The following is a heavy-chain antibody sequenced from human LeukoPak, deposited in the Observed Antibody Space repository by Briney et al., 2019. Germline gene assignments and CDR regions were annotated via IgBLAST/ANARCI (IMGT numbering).Heavy chain of an antibody. Sequence: SETLSLTCSVSGGSNSAYYWTWIRQHPGKGLEWIGYISKSGSTLYNPSLKSRVTTSVDTSKNQFSLKLSSVTAADTAVYYCAREGLQEHAFDIWGQGTMVTVSS. J-gene: IGHJ3*02. D-gene: IGHD4-11*01. CDR1: GGSNSAYY. CDR3: AREGLQEHAFDI. V-gene: IGHV4-31*03. CDR2: ISKSGST.